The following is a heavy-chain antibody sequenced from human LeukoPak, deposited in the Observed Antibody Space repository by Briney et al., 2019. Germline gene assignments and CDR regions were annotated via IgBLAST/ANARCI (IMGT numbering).Heavy chain of an antibody. CDR3: ARHGVIVGAFDY. CDR1: GGSISSSSYY. CDR2: IYYSGST. D-gene: IGHD1-26*01. V-gene: IGHV4-39*01. Sequence: SETLPLTCTVSGGSISSSSYYWGWIRQPPGKGLEWIGSIYYSGSTYYNPSLKSRVTISVDTSKNQFSLKLSSVTAADTAVYYCARHGVIVGAFDYWGQGTLVTVSS. J-gene: IGHJ4*02.